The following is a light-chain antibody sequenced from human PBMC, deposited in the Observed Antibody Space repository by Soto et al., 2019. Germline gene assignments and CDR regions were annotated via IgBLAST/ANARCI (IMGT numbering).Light chain of an antibody. CDR2: AAS. CDR1: QGISSY. J-gene: IGKJ3*01. V-gene: IGKV1-9*01. Sequence: IQLTQSPSSLSASVGDRVTITCRASQGISSYLAWYQQKPGKAPKLLIYAASTLHSGVPSRFSGSGSGTDFTLTISSLQPVDFATYYCQQLNSYPFTFGRGTKVDIK. CDR3: QQLNSYPFT.